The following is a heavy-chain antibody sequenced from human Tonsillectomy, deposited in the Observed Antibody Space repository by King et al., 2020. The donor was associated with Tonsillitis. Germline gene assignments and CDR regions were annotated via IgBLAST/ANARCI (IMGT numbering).Heavy chain of an antibody. CDR1: GGSISSSSYY. J-gene: IGHJ4*02. D-gene: IGHD3-22*01. CDR3: ARPDSSGYYYRFDY. CDR2: IYYSGST. Sequence: LQLQESGPGLVKPSETLSLTCTVSGGSISSSSYYWGWIRQPPGKGLEWIGSIYYSGSTYYNPSLKSRVTISVHTSKNQFSLKLSSVTAADTAVYYCARPDSSGYYYRFDYWGQGTLVTVSS. V-gene: IGHV4-39*01.